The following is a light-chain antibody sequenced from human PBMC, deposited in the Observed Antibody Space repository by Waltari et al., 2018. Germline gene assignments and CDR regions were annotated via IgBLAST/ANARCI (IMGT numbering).Light chain of an antibody. V-gene: IGKV4-1*01. CDR1: QNLFWSYKFTNY. Sequence: DVVMTPSPDSLAVSLGERATINCKSSQNLFWSYKFTNYLSWYQQQPGQPPKLLIYWALTRGSCVPDRFSGSGSGTDFTLTISGLQAEDGAVYYCQQYYSTPPTFGQGTKVKI. CDR3: QQYYSTPPT. CDR2: WAL. J-gene: IGKJ2*01.